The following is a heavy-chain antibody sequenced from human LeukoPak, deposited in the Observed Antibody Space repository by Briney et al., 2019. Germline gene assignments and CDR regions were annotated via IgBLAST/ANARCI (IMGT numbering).Heavy chain of an antibody. CDR2: INPNSGGT. J-gene: IGHJ4*02. CDR1: GYTFTGYY. D-gene: IGHD3-10*01. CDR3: ARDLLLWFGELTDY. Sequence: ASVKVSCKASGYTFTGYYMHWVRQAPGQGLEWMGWINPNSGGTNYAQKFQGRVTMTRDTSISTAYMELSRLRSDDTAVYYCARDLLLWFGELTDYWGQGTLVTVSS. V-gene: IGHV1-2*02.